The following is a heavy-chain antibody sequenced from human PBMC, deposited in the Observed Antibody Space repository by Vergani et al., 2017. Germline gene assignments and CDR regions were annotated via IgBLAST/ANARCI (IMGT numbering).Heavy chain of an antibody. CDR3: TTVQWELLTADY. D-gene: IGHD1-26*01. CDR2: IKSKSDGGTT. Sequence: EVQLVESGGGLVKPGGSLRLSCAASGFTFSNAWMSWVRQAPGKGLEWVGRIKSKSDGGTTDYAAPVKGRFTISRDDSKNTLNLQMNSLKTEDTAVYYCTTVQWELLTADYWGQGTLVTVSS. CDR1: GFTFSNAW. J-gene: IGHJ4*02. V-gene: IGHV3-15*01.